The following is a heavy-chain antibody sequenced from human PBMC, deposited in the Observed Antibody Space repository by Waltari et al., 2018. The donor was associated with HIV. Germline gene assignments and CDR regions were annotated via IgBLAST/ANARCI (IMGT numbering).Heavy chain of an antibody. CDR3: ARQSLGSFDY. V-gene: IGHV3-23*01. D-gene: IGHD7-27*01. Sequence: EVQLLESGGGLVQPGGYLRLSCATSGFPFSSYAMSWVRQAPRKGLEWVSAITVSGGSTYYADSVKGRFTISRDNSKNTLYLQMDSLRAEDTAVYYCARQSLGSFDYWGQGTLVTVSS. CDR2: ITVSGGST. CDR1: GFPFSSYA. J-gene: IGHJ4*02.